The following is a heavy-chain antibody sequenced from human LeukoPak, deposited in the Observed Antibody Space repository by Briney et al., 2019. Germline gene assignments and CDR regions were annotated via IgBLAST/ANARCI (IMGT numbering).Heavy chain of an antibody. CDR3: GRDGDYSTSGWLGTFDF. CDR1: GYTFTNYG. V-gene: IGHV1-18*01. Sequence: AAVKVSCKASGYTFTNYGISWVRQAPGQGLEWMGWISPNSGKTNYSQKLQDRLTMTTDTSANTAYMELRSLTSDDTAVYFCGRDGDYSTSGWLGTFDFGGQGTMVTVS. D-gene: IGHD6-19*01. J-gene: IGHJ3*01. CDR2: ISPNSGKT.